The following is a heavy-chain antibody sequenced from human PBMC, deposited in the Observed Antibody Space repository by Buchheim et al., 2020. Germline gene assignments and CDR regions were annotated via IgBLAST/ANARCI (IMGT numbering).Heavy chain of an antibody. D-gene: IGHD3-10*01. Sequence: EVQLVESGGGLVQPGGSLRLSCAASGFSFSSYWMHWVRQAPGKGLVWVSRINSVGSRTTYADSVKGRFTMSRDNAKTMRYLQMNSLRAEDTAVYHCARARGGYYFDDWGQGTL. CDR1: GFSFSSYW. J-gene: IGHJ4*02. CDR2: INSVGSRT. CDR3: ARARGGYYFDD. V-gene: IGHV3-74*01.